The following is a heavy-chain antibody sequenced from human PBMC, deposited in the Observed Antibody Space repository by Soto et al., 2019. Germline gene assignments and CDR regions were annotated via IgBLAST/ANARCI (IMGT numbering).Heavy chain of an antibody. D-gene: IGHD6-13*01. J-gene: IGHJ4*02. CDR1: GFTFSSYA. CDR2: ISYDGSNK. V-gene: IGHV3-30-3*01. CDR3: ARDPTSSSWYYFDY. Sequence: GGSLRLSCAASGFTFSSYAMHWVRQAPGKGLEWVAVISYDGSNKYYADSVKGRFTISRDNSKNTLYLQMNSLRAEDTAVYYCARDPTSSSWYYFDYWGQGTLVTVSS.